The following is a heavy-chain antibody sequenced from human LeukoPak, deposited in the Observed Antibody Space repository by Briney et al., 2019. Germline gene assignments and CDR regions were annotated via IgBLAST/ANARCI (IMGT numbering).Heavy chain of an antibody. CDR2: INHSGST. CDR3: ARLQWIYYFDY. J-gene: IGHJ4*02. D-gene: IGHD5-24*01. CDR1: GGSSSGYY. Sequence: SETLSLTCAVYGGSSSGYYWSWIRQPPGKGLEWIGEINHSGSTNYNPSLKSRVTISVDTSKNQFSLKLSSVTAADTAVYYCARLQWIYYFDYWGQGTLVTVSS. V-gene: IGHV4-34*01.